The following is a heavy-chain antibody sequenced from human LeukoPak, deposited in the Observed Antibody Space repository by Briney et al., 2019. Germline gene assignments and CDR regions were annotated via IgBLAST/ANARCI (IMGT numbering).Heavy chain of an antibody. D-gene: IGHD5-18*01. CDR3: ARQGLYYSYGLGWFDP. CDR1: GYSFTSYW. J-gene: IGHJ5*02. V-gene: IGHV5-51*01. Sequence: GESLKISCKGSGYSFTSYWIGWVRQMPGKGLEWMGIIYPGDSDTRYSPSFQGQVTISADKSISTAYLQWSSLKASDTAMNYCARQGLYYSYGLGWFDPWGQGTLVTVSS. CDR2: IYPGDSDT.